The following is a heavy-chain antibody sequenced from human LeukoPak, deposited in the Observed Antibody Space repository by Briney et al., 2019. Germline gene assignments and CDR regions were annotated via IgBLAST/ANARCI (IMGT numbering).Heavy chain of an antibody. CDR3: ARDSSTDYYDSRSRAFDI. J-gene: IGHJ3*02. CDR2: INPSGGST. CDR1: GYTFTSYY. D-gene: IGHD3-22*01. V-gene: IGHV1-46*01. Sequence: ASVKVSCKASGYTFTSYYMHWVRQAPGQGLEWMGIINPSGGSTSYAQKFQGRVTMTRDTSTSTVYMELSSLRSEDTAVYYCARDSSTDYYDSRSRAFDIWGQGTMVTVSS.